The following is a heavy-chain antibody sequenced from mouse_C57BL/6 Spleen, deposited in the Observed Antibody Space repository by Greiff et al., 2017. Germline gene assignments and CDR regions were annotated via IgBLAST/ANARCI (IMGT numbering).Heavy chain of an antibody. CDR1: GFSLTSYG. J-gene: IGHJ1*03. CDR3: AKDSITTVVATGYFDV. V-gene: IGHV2-3*01. Sequence: VQLQQSGPGLVAPSQSLSITCTVSGFSLTSYGVSWVRQPPGKGLEWLGVIWGDGSTNYHSALISRLSISKDNSKSQVFLKLNSLQTDDTATYYCAKDSITTVVATGYFDVWGTGTTVTVSS. CDR2: IWGDGST. D-gene: IGHD1-1*01.